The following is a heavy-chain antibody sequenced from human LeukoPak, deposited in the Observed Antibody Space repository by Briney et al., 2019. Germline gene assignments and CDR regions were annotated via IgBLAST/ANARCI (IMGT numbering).Heavy chain of an antibody. CDR2: IYYSGGT. CDR1: GGSISSYD. J-gene: IGHJ5*02. V-gene: IGHV4-59*08. D-gene: IGHD3-3*01. CDR3: ARQDWSPNWFDP. Sequence: PSETLSLTCTVSGGSISSYDWSWIRQPPGKGLEWIGYIYYSGGTNYNPSLKSRVTISVDTSKNQFSLKLSSVTAADTAVYYCARQDWSPNWFDPWGQGTLVTVSS.